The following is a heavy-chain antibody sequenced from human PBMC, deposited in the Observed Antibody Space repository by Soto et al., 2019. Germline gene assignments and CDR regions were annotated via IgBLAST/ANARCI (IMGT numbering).Heavy chain of an antibody. CDR2: FDPEDGET. D-gene: IGHD3-22*01. CDR3: ATEKSYYYDSSGYSVSCYFDY. CDR1: GYTLTELS. Sequence: ASVKVSCKVSGYTLTELSMHWVRQAPGKGLEWMGGFDPEDGETIYAQKFQGRVTMTEDTSTDTAYMELSSLRSEDTAVYYCATEKSYYYDSSGYSVSCYFDYWGQRTLVTVSS. J-gene: IGHJ4*02. V-gene: IGHV1-24*01.